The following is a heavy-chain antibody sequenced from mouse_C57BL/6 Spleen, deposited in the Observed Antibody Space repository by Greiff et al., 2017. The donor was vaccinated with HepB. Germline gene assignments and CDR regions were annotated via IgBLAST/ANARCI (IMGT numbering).Heavy chain of an antibody. CDR3: ARGDYGSSYEAGY. CDR2: IHPNSGST. J-gene: IGHJ2*01. V-gene: IGHV1-64*01. CDR1: GYTFTSYW. Sequence: QVQLQQSGAELVKPGASVKLSCKASGYTFTSYWMHWVKQRPGQGLEWIGMIHPNSGSTNYNEKFKSKATLTVDKSSSTAYMQLSSLTSEDSAVYYCARGDYGSSYEAGYWGQGTTLTVSS. D-gene: IGHD1-1*01.